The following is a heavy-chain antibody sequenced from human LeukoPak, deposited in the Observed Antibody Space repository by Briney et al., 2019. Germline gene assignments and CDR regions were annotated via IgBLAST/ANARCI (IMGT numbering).Heavy chain of an antibody. V-gene: IGHV3-30*03. CDR1: GFTFSNYG. CDR2: LSYDGNNK. Sequence: GGSLRLSCAASGFTFSNYGVHWVRQAPGKGLEWVAGLSYDGNNKYYGDSVEGRFTISRENSRNTLHLQMISLRAEDTAMYYCARDKPPYYYDSSGYYAGRNAFDIWGQGTMVTVSS. J-gene: IGHJ3*02. CDR3: ARDKPPYYYDSSGYYAGRNAFDI. D-gene: IGHD3-22*01.